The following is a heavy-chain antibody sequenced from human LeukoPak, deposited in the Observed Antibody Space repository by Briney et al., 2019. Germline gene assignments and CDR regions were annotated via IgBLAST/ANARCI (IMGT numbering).Heavy chain of an antibody. CDR3: ARVHLSSLSGDY. D-gene: IGHD6-6*01. V-gene: IGHV1-69*13. CDR1: GGTFSSYA. J-gene: IGHJ4*02. CDR2: IIPIFGTA. Sequence: SVKVCCKASGGTFSSYAISWVRQAPGQGLEWMGGIIPIFGTANYAQKFQGRVTITAAESTSTAYMELSSLRSEATAAYYCARVHLSSLSGDYWGQGTLVTVS.